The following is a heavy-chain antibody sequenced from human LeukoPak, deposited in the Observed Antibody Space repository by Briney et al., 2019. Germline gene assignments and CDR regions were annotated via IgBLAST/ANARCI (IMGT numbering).Heavy chain of an antibody. CDR1: GFTFSSYA. CDR2: ISYDGSNK. D-gene: IGHD2/OR15-2a*01. J-gene: IGHJ3*02. V-gene: IGHV3-30-3*01. Sequence: PGRSLRLSCAASGFTFSSYAMHWVRQAPGKGLEWVAVISYDGSNKYYADSVEGRFTISRDNSKNTLYLQMNSLRAEDTAVYYCARAVLDAFDIWGQGTMVTVSS. CDR3: ARAVLDAFDI.